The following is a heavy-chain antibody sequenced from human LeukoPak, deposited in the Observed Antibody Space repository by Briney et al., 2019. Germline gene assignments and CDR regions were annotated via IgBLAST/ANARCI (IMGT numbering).Heavy chain of an antibody. CDR1: GFTVSSKY. V-gene: IGHV3-53*01. D-gene: IGHD3-22*01. Sequence: GGSLRLSCAASGFTVSSKYMSWVRQAPGKGLEWLSTLYSNGNTFYADSVKGRFTISRDNSKNTLSLQMNSLRAEDTAVYYCARDYYDGSAYYSYYEYWGQGTLVTVSS. J-gene: IGHJ4*02. CDR2: LYSNGNT. CDR3: ARDYYDGSAYYSYYEY.